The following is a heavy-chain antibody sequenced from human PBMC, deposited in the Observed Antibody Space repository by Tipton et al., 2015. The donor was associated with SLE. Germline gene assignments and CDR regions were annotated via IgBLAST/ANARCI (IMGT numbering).Heavy chain of an antibody. J-gene: IGHJ4*02. CDR1: GGSISSHY. D-gene: IGHD6-13*01. CDR2: IYYSGST. CDR3: ARSAGYGSSWAHFDY. V-gene: IGHV4-59*11. Sequence: TLSLTCTVSGGSISSHYWSWIRQPPGKGLDWIGYIYYSGSTNYNPSLKSRVTISVDTSKNQFSLKLSSVTAADTAVYYCARSAGYGSSWAHFDYWGQGTLVTVSS.